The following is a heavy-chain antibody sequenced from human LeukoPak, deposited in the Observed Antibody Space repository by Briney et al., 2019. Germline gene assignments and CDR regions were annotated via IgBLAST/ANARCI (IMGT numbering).Heavy chain of an antibody. Sequence: SETLSLTCTVSGASVNSGSYYWTWIRQPPGKGLEWIGSASYSGSTNYNPSLKSRGTISVDTSKNQISLKLSSVTAADTAVYYCTRVVLGTTRGVDYWGQGTLVTVSS. CDR3: TRVVLGTTRGVDY. CDR2: ASYSGST. V-gene: IGHV4-61*01. CDR1: GASVNSGSYY. J-gene: IGHJ4*02. D-gene: IGHD7-27*01.